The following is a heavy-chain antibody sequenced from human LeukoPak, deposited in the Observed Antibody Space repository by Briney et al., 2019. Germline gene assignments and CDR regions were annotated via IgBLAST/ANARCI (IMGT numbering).Heavy chain of an antibody. Sequence: GGSLRLSCAASGFASSTYWVKWVRQAPGKGLEWVASIKDDGSDKYYVDSVKGRFSISRDNAKNSLYLQMNSLRTEDTAVYYCAKGGHYNFDYWGQGTLVTVSS. CDR2: IKDDGSDK. V-gene: IGHV3-7*01. J-gene: IGHJ4*02. D-gene: IGHD4-11*01. CDR3: AKGGHYNFDY. CDR1: GFASSTYW.